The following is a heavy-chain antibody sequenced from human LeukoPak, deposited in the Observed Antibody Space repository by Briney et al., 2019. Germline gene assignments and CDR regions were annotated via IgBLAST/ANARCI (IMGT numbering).Heavy chain of an antibody. V-gene: IGHV3-64D*06. J-gene: IGHJ4*02. CDR2: INYNGGST. CDR1: GFSFSTYS. Sequence: PGGSLRLSCSASGFSFSTYSMHWVRQAPGGGLEYVSGINYNGGSTNYADSVKGRFTISRDNSKSTLYLQMNRLRSEDTAVYYCVTYSGYDPGRYWGQGTLVTVSS. D-gene: IGHD5-12*01. CDR3: VTYSGYDPGRY.